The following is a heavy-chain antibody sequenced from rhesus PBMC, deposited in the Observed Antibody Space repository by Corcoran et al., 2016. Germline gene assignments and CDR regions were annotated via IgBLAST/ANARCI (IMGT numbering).Heavy chain of an antibody. CDR1: GDSLISGYA. CDR2: IGG. Sequence: QVQLKESGTGLVKPSETLSLTCTVSGDSLISGYALCWFRQPPGKGLEWIGYIGGYYNPSLKSRVTISKDTSKNQFSLKLSSVTAADTAVYYCARSLGGIRYNRFDVWGAGVLVTVSS. CDR3: ARSLGGIRYNRFDV. V-gene: IGHV4-127*01. D-gene: IGHD6-25*01. J-gene: IGHJ5-1*01.